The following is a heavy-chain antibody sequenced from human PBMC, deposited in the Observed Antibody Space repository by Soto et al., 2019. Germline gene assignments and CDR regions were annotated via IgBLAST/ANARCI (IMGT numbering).Heavy chain of an antibody. CDR2: IWYDASKQ. V-gene: IGHV3-33*01. J-gene: IGHJ4*02. D-gene: IGHD2-15*01. CDR1: GFSFSFYG. CDR3: AAWAEGATEVH. Sequence: QVQLVESGGGVVQPGRSLRLSCETSGFSFSFYGMHWVRQAPGKGLEWVAVIWYDASKQFYAASVEGRFTISRDNSKAILYLQMNILRAEDTAVYYCAAWAEGATEVHWGQGTLVTVSS.